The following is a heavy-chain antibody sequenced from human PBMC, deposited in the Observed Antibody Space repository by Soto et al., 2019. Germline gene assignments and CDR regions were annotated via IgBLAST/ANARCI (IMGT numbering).Heavy chain of an antibody. J-gene: IGHJ4*02. D-gene: IGHD3-10*01. CDR2: ISWNSGSI. V-gene: IGHV3-9*01. CDR1: GFTFDDYA. Sequence: EVQLVESGGGLVQPGRSLRLSCAASGFTFDDYAMHWVRQAPGKGLEWVLGISWNSGSIGYADSVKGRFTISRDNXXXXLYLQMNSLRAEDTALYYCAKPDLSGVTMVRGVTAFDYWGQGTLDTV. CDR3: AKPDLSGVTMVRGVTAFDY.